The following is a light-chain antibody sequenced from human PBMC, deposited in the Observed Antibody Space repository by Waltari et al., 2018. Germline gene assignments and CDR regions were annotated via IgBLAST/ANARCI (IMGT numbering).Light chain of an antibody. CDR1: NIGSYS. Sequence: SYVLTQPPSVSVAPGETASITCGGDNIGSYSVHWYQQKPGQAPVLVIFYDSDRPSGIPARFSGSNSGNTATPTITSVEAGDEARYYCQVWHADIDPGVFGTGTEVTVL. CDR2: YDS. CDR3: QVWHADIDPGV. J-gene: IGLJ1*01. V-gene: IGLV3-21*04.